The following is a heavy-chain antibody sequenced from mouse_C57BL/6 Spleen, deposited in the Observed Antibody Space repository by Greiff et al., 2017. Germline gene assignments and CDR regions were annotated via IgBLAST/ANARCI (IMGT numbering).Heavy chain of an antibody. CDR2: INPNYGTT. CDR1: GYSFTDYN. CDR3: ARDDYGEDY. D-gene: IGHD2-4*01. V-gene: IGHV1-39*01. J-gene: IGHJ2*01. Sequence: EVKLQESGPELVTPGASVSISCKASGYSFTDYNMNWVKQSNGKSLEWIGVINPNYGTTSYYQKFKGKATLTVDQSSSTAYMQVNSLTSEDSAVYYCARDDYGEDYWGQGTTLTVSS.